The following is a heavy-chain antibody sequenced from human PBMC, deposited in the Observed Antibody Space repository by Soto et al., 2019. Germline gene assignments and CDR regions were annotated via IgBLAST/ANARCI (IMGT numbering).Heavy chain of an antibody. CDR2: IYWDDDK. CDR3: AHRFSLPSGWPFDP. Sequence: QITLKESGPTLVKPTQTLTLTCTFSGFSLSTSGEGVGWIRQPPGKALEWLALIYWDDDKRYSPSLKSRLTITKDTSKNQVVLTMSNMDPVDTATYYCAHRFSLPSGWPFDPWGQGTLVTVSS. CDR1: GFSLSTSGEG. J-gene: IGHJ5*02. V-gene: IGHV2-5*02. D-gene: IGHD6-19*01.